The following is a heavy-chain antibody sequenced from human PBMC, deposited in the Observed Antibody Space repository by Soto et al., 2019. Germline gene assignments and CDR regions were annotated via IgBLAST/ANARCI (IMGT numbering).Heavy chain of an antibody. CDR1: GNTFTTYY. CDR3: ARRGYCSGGSCPRGFDY. Sequence: QVQLVQSGAEVKKPGASVKVPCKASGNTFTTYYVHWVRQAPGQGLEWMGVINPRDGGTSYAQKFQGRVTMTRDTSTSTVYMELSSLRSEDTAMYYCARRGYCSGGSCPRGFDYWGQGTLVTVSS. CDR2: INPRDGGT. D-gene: IGHD2-15*01. V-gene: IGHV1-46*03. J-gene: IGHJ4*02.